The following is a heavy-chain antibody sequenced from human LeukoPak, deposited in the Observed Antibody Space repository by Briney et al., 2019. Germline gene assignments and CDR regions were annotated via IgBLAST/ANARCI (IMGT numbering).Heavy chain of an antibody. V-gene: IGHV1-8*01. Sequence: ASVKVSCKASGYTFTSYDINWVRQATGQGLEWMGWMNPNSGNTGYAQKFQGRVTMTRNTSISTAYMELSSLRSEDTAVYYCARRGVVVGYYYYYYYMDVWGKGTTVTVSS. D-gene: IGHD2-2*01. CDR1: GYTFTSYD. CDR3: ARRGVVVGYYYYYYYMDV. CDR2: MNPNSGNT. J-gene: IGHJ6*03.